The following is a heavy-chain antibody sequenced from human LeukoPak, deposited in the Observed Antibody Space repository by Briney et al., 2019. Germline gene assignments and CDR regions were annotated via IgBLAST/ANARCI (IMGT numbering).Heavy chain of an antibody. CDR2: IYYSGST. CDR3: ARDRMGGSGSYHDY. CDR1: GGSISSSSYY. V-gene: IGHV4-39*07. J-gene: IGHJ4*02. D-gene: IGHD3-10*01. Sequence: SETLSLTCTVSGGSISSSSYYWGWIRQPPGKGLEWIGSIYYSGSTYYNPSLKSRVTISVDTSKNQFSLKLSSVTAADTAVYYCARDRMGGSGSYHDYWGQGTLVTVSS.